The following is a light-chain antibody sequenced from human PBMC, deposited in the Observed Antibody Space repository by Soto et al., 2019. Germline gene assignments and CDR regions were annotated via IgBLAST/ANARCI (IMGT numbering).Light chain of an antibody. Sequence: EVVMTQSPATLSVSPGNGAALSCRASQGVGSNLAWYQQKPGQAPRLLVYGASTRASGVPARFSGSGSGTEFTLTISSLGSEDFAVYYCQQYNKWPLTFGQGTKLEIK. CDR2: GAS. J-gene: IGKJ1*01. V-gene: IGKV3-15*01. CDR1: QGVGSN. CDR3: QQYNKWPLT.